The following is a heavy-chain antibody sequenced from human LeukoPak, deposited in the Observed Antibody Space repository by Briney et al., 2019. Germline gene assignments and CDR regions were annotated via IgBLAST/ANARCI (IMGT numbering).Heavy chain of an antibody. V-gene: IGHV3-30-3*01. CDR1: GFTFSSYA. J-gene: IGHJ5*02. CDR2: ISYDGSNK. Sequence: HSGGSLRLSCAASGFTFSSYAMHWVRQAPGKGLEWVAVISYDGSNKYYADSVKGRFTISRDNAKNSLYLQMNSLRAEDTAVYYCARDRRRGSSGQPDRNWFDPWGQGTLVTVSS. D-gene: IGHD6-19*01. CDR3: ARDRRRGSSGQPDRNWFDP.